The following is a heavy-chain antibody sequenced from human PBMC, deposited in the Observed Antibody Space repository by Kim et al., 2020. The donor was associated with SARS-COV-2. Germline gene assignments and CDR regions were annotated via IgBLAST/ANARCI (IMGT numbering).Heavy chain of an antibody. D-gene: IGHD2-15*01. J-gene: IGHJ4*02. CDR3: ARVSSRGGYVDY. Sequence: NYAQKFQGRVTITADESTSTAYMELSSLRSEDTAVYYCARVSSRGGYVDYWGQGTLVTVSS. V-gene: IGHV1-69*01.